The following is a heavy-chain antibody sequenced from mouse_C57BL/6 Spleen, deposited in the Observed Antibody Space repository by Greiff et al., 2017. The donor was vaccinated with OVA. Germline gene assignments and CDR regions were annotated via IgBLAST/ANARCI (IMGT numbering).Heavy chain of an antibody. CDR3: ARRGPSFDY. CDR2: ISYDGSN. CDR1: GYSITSGYY. V-gene: IGHV3-6*01. J-gene: IGHJ2*01. Sequence: EVKLLESGPGLVKPSQSLSLTCSVTGYSITSGYYWNWIRQFPGNKLEWMGYISYDGSNNYNPSLKNRISITRDTSKNQFFLKLNSVTTEDTATYYCARRGPSFDYWGQGTTLTVSS.